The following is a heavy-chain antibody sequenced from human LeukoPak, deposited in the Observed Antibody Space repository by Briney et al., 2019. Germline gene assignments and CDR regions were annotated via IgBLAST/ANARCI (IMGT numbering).Heavy chain of an antibody. V-gene: IGHV1-18*01. CDR2: ISAYNGNK. CDR1: GYTFTSYG. Sequence: GASVNLSCKASGYTFTSYGISWVRHAPGQGLEWMGWISAYNGNKNYAQKLQSRVTMTTDTSTSTAYMELRSLRSDDTAVYYCARGYSSGWYDPVPAFDIWGQGTMVTVSS. CDR3: ARGYSSGWYDPVPAFDI. D-gene: IGHD6-19*01. J-gene: IGHJ3*02.